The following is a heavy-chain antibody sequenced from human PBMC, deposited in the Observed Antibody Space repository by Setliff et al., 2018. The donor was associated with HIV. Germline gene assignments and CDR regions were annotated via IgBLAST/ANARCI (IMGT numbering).Heavy chain of an antibody. CDR2: MNPNSGNT. V-gene: IGHV1-8*02. D-gene: IGHD4-4*01. J-gene: IGHJ6*03. CDR3: ARGSKVTVPCLYNYYHMVV. Sequence: ASVKVSCKASGYTFTDYDINWVRQATGQGPEWMGWMNPNSGNTGYAQKFRGRVTMTRSTSKSTAYLELRSLRSEDTAVYYCARGSKVTVPCLYNYYHMVVWGKGTTVTVSS. CDR1: GYTFTDYD.